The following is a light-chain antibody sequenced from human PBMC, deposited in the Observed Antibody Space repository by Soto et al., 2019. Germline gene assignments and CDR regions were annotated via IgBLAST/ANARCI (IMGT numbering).Light chain of an antibody. CDR3: QQTYSTPQP. CDR2: IAS. V-gene: IGKV1-39*01. J-gene: IGKJ5*01. Sequence: DIQVTQSPSSPSASVGGRVTITCRASQSISRHLNWYQQKPGKAPKLLINIASSLQSGVPSRFSGSGSGTDFTLTISNVQPEDFATYYCQQTYSTPQPFGQGTRLEIK. CDR1: QSISRH.